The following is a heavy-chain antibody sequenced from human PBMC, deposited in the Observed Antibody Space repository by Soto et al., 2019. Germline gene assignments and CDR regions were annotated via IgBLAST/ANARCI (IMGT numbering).Heavy chain of an antibody. CDR3: GRPGGDFVLPSGY. CDR2: IFYSGTA. D-gene: IGHD2-21*02. Sequence: SXXTLSLTCSVSGASIDSSAYYWAWIRQPPGKGLEWIGSIFYSGTAYYSPSLAGRVTMSVDTSKNQFSVNLNSVTAADTAVYFCGRPGGDFVLPSGYWGPGTLVTVSS. CDR1: GASIDSSAYY. V-gene: IGHV4-39*01. J-gene: IGHJ4*02.